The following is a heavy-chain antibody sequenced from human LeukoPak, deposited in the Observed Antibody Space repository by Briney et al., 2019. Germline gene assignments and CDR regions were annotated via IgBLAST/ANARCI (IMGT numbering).Heavy chain of an antibody. J-gene: IGHJ3*02. CDR2: TYYSGST. V-gene: IGHV4-59*01. Sequence: SETLSLTCTVSGGSISSYYRSWIRQPPGKGLEWIGYTYYSGSTNYNPSLKSRVTISVDTSKNQFSLKLSSVTAADTAVYYCARAAYDFWSGSLHDAFDIWGQGTMVTVSS. D-gene: IGHD3-3*01. CDR3: ARAAYDFWSGSLHDAFDI. CDR1: GGSISSYY.